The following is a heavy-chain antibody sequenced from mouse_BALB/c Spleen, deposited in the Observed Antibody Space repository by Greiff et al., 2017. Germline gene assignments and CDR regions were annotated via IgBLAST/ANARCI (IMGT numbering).Heavy chain of an antibody. D-gene: IGHD3-1*01. Sequence: EVMLVESGGGLVKPGGSLKLSCAASGFTFSSYTMSWVRQTPEKRLEWVATISSGGSYTYYPDSVKGRFTISRDNAKNTLYLQMSSLKSEDTAMYYCTRDSSGYAMDYWGQGTSVTVAS. CDR3: TRDSSGYAMDY. J-gene: IGHJ4*01. V-gene: IGHV5-6-4*01. CDR2: ISSGGSYT. CDR1: GFTFSSYT.